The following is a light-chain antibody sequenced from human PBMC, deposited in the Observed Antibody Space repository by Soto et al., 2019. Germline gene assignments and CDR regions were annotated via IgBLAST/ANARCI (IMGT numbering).Light chain of an antibody. CDR1: SSDVGGYNY. CDR3: CSFAGGYIYV. V-gene: IGLV2-11*01. CDR2: DVN. Sequence: QSVLTQPRSVSGSPEQSVTISCTGTSSDVGGYNYVSWYQQHPGKAPKLMIYDVNKRPSGVPDRFSGSKSGDTASLTISGLHTDDEADYYCCSFAGGYIYVFGTGTKVTVL. J-gene: IGLJ1*01.